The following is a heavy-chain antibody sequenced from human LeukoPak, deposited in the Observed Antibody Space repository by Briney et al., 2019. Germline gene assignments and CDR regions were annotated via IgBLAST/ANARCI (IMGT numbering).Heavy chain of an antibody. Sequence: ETLSLTCTVSGGAISSYYMSWVRQAPGKGLEWVSVIYSDGSIYYADSVKGRFTISRDNSKNTLYLQMNSLRAEDTAVYYCARGAYYNILTGFRGRILGFDYWGQGTLVTVSS. D-gene: IGHD3-9*01. CDR2: IYSDGSI. V-gene: IGHV3-66*02. CDR3: ARGAYYNILTGFRGRILGFDY. CDR1: GGAISSYY. J-gene: IGHJ4*02.